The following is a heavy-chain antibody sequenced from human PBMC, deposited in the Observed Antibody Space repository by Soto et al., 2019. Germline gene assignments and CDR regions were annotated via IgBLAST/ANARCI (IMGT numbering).Heavy chain of an antibody. CDR2: ISSNGGST. V-gene: IGHV3-64*01. Sequence: PGGSLRLSCAASGFTFSSYAMHWVRQAPGKGLEYVSAISSNGGSTYYANSVKGRFTISRDNSKNTLYLQMGSLRAEDMAVYYCARLSSFWSGYMDVWGKGTTVTVSS. CDR3: ARLSSFWSGYMDV. CDR1: GFTFSSYA. J-gene: IGHJ6*03. D-gene: IGHD3-3*01.